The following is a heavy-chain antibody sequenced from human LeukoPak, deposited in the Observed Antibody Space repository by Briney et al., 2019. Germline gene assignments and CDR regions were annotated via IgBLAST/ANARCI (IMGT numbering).Heavy chain of an antibody. CDR2: INHSGST. V-gene: IGHV4-34*01. D-gene: IGHD2-2*01. J-gene: IGHJ4*02. CDR3: ARGSGCSSTSCYFRY. Sequence: KPSETLSLTCAVYGGSFSGYYWSWIRQPPGKGLEWIGEINHSGSTNYNPSLKSRVTISVDTSKNQFSLKLSSVTAADTAVYYRARGSGCSSTSCYFRYWGQGTLVTVSS. CDR1: GGSFSGYY.